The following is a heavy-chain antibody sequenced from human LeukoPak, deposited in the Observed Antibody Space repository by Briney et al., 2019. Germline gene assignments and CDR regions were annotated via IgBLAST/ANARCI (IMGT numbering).Heavy chain of an antibody. D-gene: IGHD3-22*01. J-gene: IGHJ4*02. CDR1: GYRFSCYW. V-gene: IGHV5-51*01. CDR3: ARLLDSSRFDY. CDR2: IYPGDSDT. Sequence: GESLKISCHGSGYRFSCYWIAWVRQMPGKALEWMGIIYPGDSDTRYSPSFQGQVTISADKSISAAYLQWSSLKASDTAIYYCARLLDSSRFDYWGQGSLVTVSS.